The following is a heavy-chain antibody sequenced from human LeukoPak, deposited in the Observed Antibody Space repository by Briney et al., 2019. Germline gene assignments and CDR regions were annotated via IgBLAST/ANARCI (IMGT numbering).Heavy chain of an antibody. V-gene: IGHV1-69*06. J-gene: IGHJ4*02. D-gene: IGHD2-2*01. CDR3: ARVPSLVGYYFDY. Sequence: ASVKVSCKASGGTFSSYAISWVRQAPGQGLEWMGGIIPIFGTANYAQKFQGRVTITADKSTSTAYMELSSLRSEDTAVYYCARVPSLVGYYFDYWGQGTLVTVSS. CDR2: IIPIFGTA. CDR1: GGTFSSYA.